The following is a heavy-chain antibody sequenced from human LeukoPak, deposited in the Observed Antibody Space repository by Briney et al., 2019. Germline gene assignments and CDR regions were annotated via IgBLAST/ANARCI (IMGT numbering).Heavy chain of an antibody. D-gene: IGHD3-10*01. Sequence: GGSLRLSCAASGFTFSNAWMSWVCQAPGKGLEWVGRIKSKTDGGTTDYAAPVKGRFTISRDDSKNTLYLQMNSLKTEDTAVYYCTTQSRIRGVILRNYWGQGTLVTVSP. V-gene: IGHV3-15*01. J-gene: IGHJ4*02. CDR3: TTQSRIRGVILRNY. CDR2: IKSKTDGGTT. CDR1: GFTFSNAW.